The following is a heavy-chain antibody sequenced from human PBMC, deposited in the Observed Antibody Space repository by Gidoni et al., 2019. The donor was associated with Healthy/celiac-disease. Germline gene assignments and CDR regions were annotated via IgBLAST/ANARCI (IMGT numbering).Heavy chain of an antibody. CDR2: IIPSCGTA. CDR3: ASARFYGSGSYGADY. CDR1: GGTLSSYA. D-gene: IGHD3-10*01. J-gene: IGHJ4*02. V-gene: IGHV1-69*01. Sequence: QVQLVQSGAAVKKPGSSVMVFCKASGGTLSSYASRWVRQSPGLGREWMGGIIPSCGTANYAQKSQGTVKITADESTSTAYRELSRLRSDDTAMYYCASARFYGSGSYGADYWRQGTLVTVSS.